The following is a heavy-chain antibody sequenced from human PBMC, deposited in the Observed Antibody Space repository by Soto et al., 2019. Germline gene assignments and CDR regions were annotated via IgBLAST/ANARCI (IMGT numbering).Heavy chain of an antibody. CDR1: GGSISSSSYY. D-gene: IGHD6-19*01. Sequence: SETLSLTCTVSGGSISSSSYYWGWIRQPPGKGLEWIGSIYYSGSTYYNPSLKSRVTISVDTSKNQFSLKLSSVTAADTAVYYCARQRYSSGSFGWGQGTMVTGSS. J-gene: IGHJ3*01. CDR2: IYYSGST. CDR3: ARQRYSSGSFG. V-gene: IGHV4-39*01.